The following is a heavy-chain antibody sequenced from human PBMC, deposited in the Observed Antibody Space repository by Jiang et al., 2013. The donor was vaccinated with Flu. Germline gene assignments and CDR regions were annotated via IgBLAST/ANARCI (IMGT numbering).Heavy chain of an antibody. CDR2: IYYSGST. J-gene: IGHJ3*02. V-gene: IGHV4-39*01. D-gene: IGHD6-19*01. CDR3: ASYIAVAGQGFDAFDI. CDR1: GGSISSSSYY. Sequence: GPGLVKPSETLSLTCTVSGGSISSSSYYWGWIRQPPGKGLEWIGSIYYSGSTYYNPSLKSRVTISVDTSKNQFSLKLSSVTAADTAVYYCASYIAVAGQGFDAFDIWGQGTMVTVSS.